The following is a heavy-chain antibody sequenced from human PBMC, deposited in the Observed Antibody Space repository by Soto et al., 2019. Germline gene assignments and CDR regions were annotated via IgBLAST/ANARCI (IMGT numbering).Heavy chain of an antibody. CDR3: AHRQGGSYFAC. V-gene: IGHV2-5*02. D-gene: IGHD2-15*01. Sequence: QITLKESGPTLVKPTQTLTLTCTFSGFSLSTSGVGVGWIRQPPGKALEWLALIYWDDDKRYNPSLNSKLTITKDTSKNLVVLTMTNMDPVDTATYYCAHRQGGSYFACWGQGTLVTVSS. CDR1: GFSLSTSGVG. J-gene: IGHJ4*02. CDR2: IYWDDDK.